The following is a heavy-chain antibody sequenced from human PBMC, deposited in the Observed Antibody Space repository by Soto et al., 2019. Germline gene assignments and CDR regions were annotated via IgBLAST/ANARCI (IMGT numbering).Heavy chain of an antibody. V-gene: IGHV3-23*01. D-gene: IGHD3-22*01. CDR2: ISGSGRST. CDR3: AKEGSSGYYPLFDY. J-gene: IGHJ4*02. CDR1: GFTFSSYA. Sequence: EVQLLESGGGLVQPGGSLRLSCAASGFTFSSYAMSWVRQALGKGLEWVSAISGSGRSTYYADSVKGRFTISRDNSKNTLYLQMNSLRAEDTAVYYCAKEGSSGYYPLFDYWGQGTLVTVS.